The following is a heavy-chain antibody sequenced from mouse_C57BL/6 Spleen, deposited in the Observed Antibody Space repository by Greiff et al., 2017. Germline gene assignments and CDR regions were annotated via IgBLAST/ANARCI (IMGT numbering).Heavy chain of an antibody. CDR2: IDPSDSYT. J-gene: IGHJ3*01. V-gene: IGHV1-59*01. CDR3: ARSADGSSDQAWFAY. Sequence: QVQLQQPGAELVRPGTSVKLSCKASGYTFTSYWMHWVKQRPGQGLEWIGVIDPSDSYTNYNQKFKGKATLTVDTSSSTAYMQLSSLTSEDSAVYYCARSADGSSDQAWFAYWGQGTLVTVSA. D-gene: IGHD1-1*01. CDR1: GYTFTSYW.